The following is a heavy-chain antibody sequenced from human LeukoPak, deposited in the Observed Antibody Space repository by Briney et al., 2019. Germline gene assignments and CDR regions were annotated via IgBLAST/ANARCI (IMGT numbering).Heavy chain of an antibody. Sequence: GGSLRLSCAASGFTFSSYGMHWVRRAPAKGLEWVAVISYDGSNKYYADSVKGRFTISRDNSKNTLYLQMNSLRAEDTAVYYCAKALNLGYYDILTGSDYYYYGMDVWGQGTTVTVSS. D-gene: IGHD3-9*01. V-gene: IGHV3-30*18. CDR1: GFTFSSYG. CDR3: AKALNLGYYDILTGSDYYYYGMDV. CDR2: ISYDGSNK. J-gene: IGHJ6*02.